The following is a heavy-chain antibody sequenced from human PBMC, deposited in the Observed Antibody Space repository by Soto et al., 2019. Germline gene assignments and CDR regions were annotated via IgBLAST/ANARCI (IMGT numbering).Heavy chain of an antibody. CDR1: GGTFSSSA. J-gene: IGHJ6*02. CDR3: ATVSRNPTSFILSGMDV. Sequence: QVQLVQSGAEMQKPGSSVKVSCKASGGTFSSSAISWVRQAPGQGLEWLGGIIPMFDITNYPQKFQGRVTMTANESTNTAYMELSTLRSEAPAVYYCATVSRNPTSFILSGMDVWGQGTTVTVSS. V-gene: IGHV1-69*01. CDR2: IIPMFDIT.